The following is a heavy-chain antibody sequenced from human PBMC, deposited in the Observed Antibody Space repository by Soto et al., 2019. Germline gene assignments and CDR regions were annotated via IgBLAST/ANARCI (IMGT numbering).Heavy chain of an antibody. J-gene: IGHJ6*02. V-gene: IGHV3-30*18. CDR2: ISYDGSNK. D-gene: IGHD5-12*01. Sequence: QVQLVESGGGVVQPGRSLRLSCAASGFTFSSYGMHWVRQAPGKGLEWVAVISYDGSNKYYADSVKGRFTISRDNSKNTLYLQMNSLRAEDTAVYYCANDLQWLPDVWGQGTTVTVSS. CDR3: ANDLQWLPDV. CDR1: GFTFSSYG.